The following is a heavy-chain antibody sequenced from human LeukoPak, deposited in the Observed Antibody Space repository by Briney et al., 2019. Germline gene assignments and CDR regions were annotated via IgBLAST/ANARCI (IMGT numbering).Heavy chain of an antibody. CDR1: GGSISSYY. V-gene: IGHV4-59*01. CDR2: IYYSGST. D-gene: IGHD1-26*01. J-gene: IGHJ5*02. Sequence: PSETLSLTCTVSGGSISSYYWSWIRQPPGKGLEWIGYIYYSGSTNYNPSLKSRVTISVDTSKNQFSLKLSSVAAADTAVYYCARNGRVGAPRNWFDPWGQGTLVTVSS. CDR3: ARNGRVGAPRNWFDP.